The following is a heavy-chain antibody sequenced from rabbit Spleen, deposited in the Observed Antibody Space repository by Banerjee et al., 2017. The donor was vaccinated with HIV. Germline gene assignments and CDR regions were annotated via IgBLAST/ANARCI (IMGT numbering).Heavy chain of an antibody. CDR3: ARDLVAVIGWNFNL. Sequence: LEESGGGLVKPGGTLTLTCTVSGFSFSSNWICWVRQAPGKGLEWIACIDVRKSGNTYYATWAKGRFIMSRTSSTTVTLQMTSLTAADTATYFCARDLVAVIGWNFNLWGQGTLVTVS. CDR1: GFSFSSNW. V-gene: IGHV1S45*01. CDR2: IDVRKSGNT. J-gene: IGHJ4*01. D-gene: IGHD1-1*01.